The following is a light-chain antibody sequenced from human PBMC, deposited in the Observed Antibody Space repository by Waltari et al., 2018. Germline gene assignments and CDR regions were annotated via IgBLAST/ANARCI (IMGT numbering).Light chain of an antibody. CDR2: YNS. V-gene: IGLV3-21*04. J-gene: IGLJ3*02. Sequence: YVLTQAPSVSVAPGQTARVTGGGYNIGTNSVHWYQQKPGQAPALVLSYNSDRPSGIPERFSGSNSENTATLTISRVEAGDEADYYCQVWVSGQEVFGGGTKLTVL. CDR1: NIGTNS. CDR3: QVWVSGQEV.